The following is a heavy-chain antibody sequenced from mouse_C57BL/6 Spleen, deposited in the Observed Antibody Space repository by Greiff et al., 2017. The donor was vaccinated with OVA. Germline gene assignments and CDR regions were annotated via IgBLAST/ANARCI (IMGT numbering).Heavy chain of an antibody. Sequence: QVHVKQPGAELVMPGASVKLSCKASGYTFTSYWMHWVKQRPGQGLEWIGEIDPSDSYTNYNQKFKGKSTLTVDKSSSTAYMQLSSLTSEDSAVYYCARNSNYAHYYAMDYWGQGTSVTVSS. J-gene: IGHJ4*01. CDR3: ARNSNYAHYYAMDY. CDR1: GYTFTSYW. V-gene: IGHV1-69*01. D-gene: IGHD2-5*01. CDR2: IDPSDSYT.